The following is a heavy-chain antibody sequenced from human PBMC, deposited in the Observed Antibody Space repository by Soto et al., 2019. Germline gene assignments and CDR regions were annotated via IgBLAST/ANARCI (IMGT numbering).Heavy chain of an antibody. CDR3: ARHYCSGGSCLFGP. J-gene: IGHJ5*02. Sequence: GGSLRLSCAASGFTFSSYWMSWVRQAPGKGLEWVANIKQDGSEKYYVDSVKGRFTIYRDNAKNSLYLKMNSLRAEFTAVYYCARHYCSGGSCLFGPWGQGTLVTVSS. D-gene: IGHD2-15*01. V-gene: IGHV3-7*01. CDR1: GFTFSSYW. CDR2: IKQDGSEK.